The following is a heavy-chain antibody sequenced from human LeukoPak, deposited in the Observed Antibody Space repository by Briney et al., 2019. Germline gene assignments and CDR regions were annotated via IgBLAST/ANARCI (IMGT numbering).Heavy chain of an antibody. D-gene: IGHD2/OR15-2a*01. CDR3: TTELYGGPNN. J-gene: IGHJ4*02. CDR2: IISKDNGAAT. Sequence: GGSLRLSCGASGFIFANACMSWVRQAPGKGREWVGRIISKDNGAATQYAAPVKGRFTIPRDDSKRTLYLQMNSLKTEDTAVYYCTTELYGGPNNWGQGTLVTVSS. V-gene: IGHV3-15*01. CDR1: GFIFANAC.